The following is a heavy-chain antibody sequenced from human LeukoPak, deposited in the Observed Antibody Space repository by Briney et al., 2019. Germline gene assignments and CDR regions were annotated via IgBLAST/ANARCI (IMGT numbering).Heavy chain of an antibody. J-gene: IGHJ4*02. CDR3: AKVYGTSGYYFFFDY. CDR2: IRVRSDST. V-gene: IGHV3-23*01. D-gene: IGHD3-22*01. CDR1: GFTFSNYG. Sequence: PGGSLRLSCAASGFTFSNYGMNWVRQAPGKGLEWVSSIRVRSDSTHYADSVQGRFTISRDDSKNTLYLQMNSLRAEDTAVYYCAKVYGTSGYYFFFDYWGQGTLVTVSS.